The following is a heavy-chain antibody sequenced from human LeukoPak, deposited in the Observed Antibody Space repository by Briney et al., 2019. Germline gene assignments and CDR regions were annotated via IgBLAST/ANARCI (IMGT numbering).Heavy chain of an antibody. Sequence: PSETLSLTCTVSGGSISSSSYYWGWIRQPPGKGLEWIGEINHSGSTNYNPSLKSRVTISVDTSKNQFSLKLSSVTAADTAVYYCARLRHSSSPNWFDPWGQGTLVTVSS. CDR3: ARLRHSSSPNWFDP. CDR1: GGSISSSSYY. CDR2: INHSGST. J-gene: IGHJ5*02. D-gene: IGHD6-13*01. V-gene: IGHV4-39*07.